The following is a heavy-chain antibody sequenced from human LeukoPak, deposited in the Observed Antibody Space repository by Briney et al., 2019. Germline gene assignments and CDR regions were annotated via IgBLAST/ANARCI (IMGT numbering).Heavy chain of an antibody. J-gene: IGHJ3*02. Sequence: PGGSLRLSCAASGFTFSNYDMHWVRQATGKGLEWVSGIGTAGDIYYPGSVKGRFTISRENAKNTLYLQMNSLRADDTAVYYCAGVDAAMPDAFDIWGQGATVTVSS. V-gene: IGHV3-13*01. D-gene: IGHD5-18*01. CDR1: GFTFSNYD. CDR3: AGVDAAMPDAFDI. CDR2: IGTAGDI.